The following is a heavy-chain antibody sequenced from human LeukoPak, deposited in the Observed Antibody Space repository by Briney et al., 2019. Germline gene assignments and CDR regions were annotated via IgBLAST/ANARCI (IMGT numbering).Heavy chain of an antibody. V-gene: IGHV3-21*01. CDR1: GFTFSSYS. Sequence: GGSLRLSCAASGFTFSSYSMNWVRQAPGKGLEWVSSIRSSSSYVYYADSLKGRFTISRDNAKNSLYLQMNSLGAEDTAVYYCARDYYGSYGMDVWGQGTTVTVSS. CDR2: IRSSSSYV. D-gene: IGHD3-10*01. J-gene: IGHJ6*02. CDR3: ARDYYGSYGMDV.